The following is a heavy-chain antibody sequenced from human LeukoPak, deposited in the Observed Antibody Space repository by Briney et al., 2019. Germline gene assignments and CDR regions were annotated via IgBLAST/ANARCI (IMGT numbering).Heavy chain of an antibody. CDR1: GFMFDDSA. J-gene: IGHJ4*02. CDR2: ISGDGVST. CDR3: AKEGYSHTSNYFDN. D-gene: IGHD2-15*01. Sequence: GGSLRLSCAASGFMFDDSAMHWVRQAPGKGLEWVSLISGDGVSTSYADSVKGRFTISRDNSKNSLSLQMDSLTTEDTALYYCAKEGYSHTSNYFDNWGQGILVTVSS. V-gene: IGHV3-43*02.